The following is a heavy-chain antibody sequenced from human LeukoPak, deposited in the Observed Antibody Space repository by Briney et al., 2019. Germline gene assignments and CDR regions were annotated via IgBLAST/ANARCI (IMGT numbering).Heavy chain of an antibody. CDR3: GRHRYDSSGYYGGPFDY. CDR2: INHSGST. CDR1: GGSFSGYY. V-gene: IGHV4-34*01. J-gene: IGHJ4*02. D-gene: IGHD3-22*01. Sequence: SETLSLTCAVYGGSFSGYYWSWIRQPPGKGREWLGEINHSGSTNYNPSLKSRVTISVDTSKNQFSLKLSSVTAADTAVYYCGRHRYDSSGYYGGPFDYWGQGTLVTVSS.